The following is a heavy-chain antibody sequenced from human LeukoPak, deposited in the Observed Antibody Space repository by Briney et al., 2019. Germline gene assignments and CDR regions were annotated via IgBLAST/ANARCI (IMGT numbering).Heavy chain of an antibody. CDR3: ARMFEF. Sequence: GRSLRLSCAASGFTFSTYGMHWVRQAPGKGLEWVSYISSSGSTTYYADSVKGRFTISRDNAKNSLFLQMNSLRAEDTAVYFCARMFEFWGQGTLVTVSS. CDR1: GFTFSTYG. V-gene: IGHV3-48*04. CDR2: ISSSGSTT. J-gene: IGHJ4*02.